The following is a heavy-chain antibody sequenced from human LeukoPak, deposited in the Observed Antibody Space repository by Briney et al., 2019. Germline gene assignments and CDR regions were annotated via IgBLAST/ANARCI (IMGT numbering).Heavy chain of an antibody. CDR3: AREIMGDPGRFDP. CDR1: GFTFSTYE. CDR2: FDTRSVE. V-gene: IGHV3-48*03. J-gene: IGHJ5*02. D-gene: IGHD1-26*01. Sequence: PGGSLRLSCVGPGFTFSTYEINWVRQAPGKGLEWLSHFDTRSVEYYADSVKGRFTISRDNAKNSVYLQMNSLRGEDAAVYYCAREIMGDPGRFDPWGQGTLVTVSS.